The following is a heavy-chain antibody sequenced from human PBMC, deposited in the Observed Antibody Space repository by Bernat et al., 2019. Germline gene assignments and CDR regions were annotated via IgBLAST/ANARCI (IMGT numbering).Heavy chain of an antibody. D-gene: IGHD2-21*01. CDR1: GASLNSYW. CDR3: AGTRAYCIAV. J-gene: IGHJ6*02. CDR2: IEHGETT. V-gene: IGHV4-4*02. Sequence: QVQLQESGPGLVKPSETLSPTCDVSGASLNSYWWSWVRQPPGKGLAWIGEIEHGETTNYNPSPNSRGTISVYKPKNQFSLKLSYVADADTALYYSAGTRAYCIAVCDQGTTVTVS.